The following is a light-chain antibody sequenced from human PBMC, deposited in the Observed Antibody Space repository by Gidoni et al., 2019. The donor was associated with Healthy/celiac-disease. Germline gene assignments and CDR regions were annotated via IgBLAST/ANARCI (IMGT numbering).Light chain of an antibody. J-gene: IGKJ4*01. CDR1: QSVSSY. Sequence: ILLTQSPATLSLSPGERATLSCRASQSVSSYLAWYQQKPGQAPRLLIYDASNRATGIPARFSGSGSGTDFTLTISSLEPEDFAVYYCQQRSNWPLTFGGETKVEIK. CDR2: DAS. V-gene: IGKV3-11*01. CDR3: QQRSNWPLT.